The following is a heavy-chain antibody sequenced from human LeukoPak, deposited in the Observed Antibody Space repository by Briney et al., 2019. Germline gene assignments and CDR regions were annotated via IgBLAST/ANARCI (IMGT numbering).Heavy chain of an antibody. Sequence: PGGSLRLSGAASGFTFSNSAMSWVRQAPGKGLEWVSTLSGSGITTYYADSVKGRFTISRDNSKNTLYLQMNSLRAEDTAVYYCAKGIYSSGWSYFDYWGHGTLVTVSS. V-gene: IGHV3-23*01. D-gene: IGHD6-19*01. CDR2: LSGSGITT. J-gene: IGHJ4*01. CDR3: AKGIYSSGWSYFDY. CDR1: GFTFSNSA.